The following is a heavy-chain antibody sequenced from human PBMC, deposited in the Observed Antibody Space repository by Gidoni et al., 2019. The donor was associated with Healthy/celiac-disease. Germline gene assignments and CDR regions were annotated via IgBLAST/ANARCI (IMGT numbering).Heavy chain of an antibody. CDR3: VHMYDYVWGSPRGLWY. D-gene: IGHD3-16*01. CDR2: IYWDDDK. CDR1: GFSLSTSGVG. J-gene: IGHJ4*02. Sequence: QITLKESGPTLVKPTQTLTLTCTFSGFSLSTSGVGVGWIRQPPGKALEWLALIYWDDDKRYSPSLKSRLTITKDTSKNQVVLTMTNMDPVDTATYYCVHMYDYVWGSPRGLWYWGQGTLVTVSS. V-gene: IGHV2-5*02.